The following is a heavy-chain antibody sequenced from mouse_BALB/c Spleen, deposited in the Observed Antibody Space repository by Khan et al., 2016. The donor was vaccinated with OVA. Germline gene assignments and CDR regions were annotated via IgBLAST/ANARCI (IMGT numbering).Heavy chain of an antibody. Sequence: QVQLKQSGPGLVAPSQSVYITCTVSGFSLTSYGVHWVRQPPGKGLEWLGVICACESTNYNSALMSRLSIFKDNSKSQVFLKMNSLQTDDTAMYYCARLEDIWGQGTTLTVSS. V-gene: IGHV2-9*02. CDR3: ARLEDI. D-gene: IGHD1-3*01. J-gene: IGHJ2*01. CDR2: ICACEST. CDR1: GFSLTSYG.